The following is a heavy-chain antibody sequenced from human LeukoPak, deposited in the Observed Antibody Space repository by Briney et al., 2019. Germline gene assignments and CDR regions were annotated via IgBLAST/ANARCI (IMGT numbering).Heavy chain of an antibody. CDR1: GYSFTSYE. CDR2: IDPSDSYT. J-gene: IGHJ4*02. Sequence: GESLRISCKGSGYSFTSYEITWVRQTPGKGLEWMGRIDPSDSYTNYSPSFQGHVTISADKSISTAYLQWSSLKASDTAMYYCARVNSCYDPAPYWGQGTLVTVSS. V-gene: IGHV5-10-1*01. CDR3: ARVNSCYDPAPY. D-gene: IGHD5-12*01.